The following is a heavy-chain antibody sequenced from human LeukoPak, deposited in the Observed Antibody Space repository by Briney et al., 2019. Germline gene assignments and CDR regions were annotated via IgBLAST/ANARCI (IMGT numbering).Heavy chain of an antibody. D-gene: IGHD6-13*01. J-gene: IGHJ4*02. CDR2: IIPIFGTA. Sequence: ASVKVSCKASGGTFSSYAISWVRQAPGQGLEWMGGIIPIFGTANYAQKFQSRVTITADKSTSTAYMELSSLRSEDTALYYCARTLYISAVPGGFDYWGQGTLVTVSS. CDR1: GGTFSSYA. CDR3: ARTLYISAVPGGFDY. V-gene: IGHV1-69*06.